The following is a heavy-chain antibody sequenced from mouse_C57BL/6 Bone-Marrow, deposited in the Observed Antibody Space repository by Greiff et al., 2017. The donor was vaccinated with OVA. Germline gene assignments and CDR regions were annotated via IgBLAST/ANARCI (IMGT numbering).Heavy chain of an antibody. CDR3: ARDNGNYRGDY. V-gene: IGHV5-6*02. D-gene: IGHD2-1*01. CDR2: ISSGGSYT. J-gene: IGHJ4*01. Sequence: DVMLVESGGDLVKPGGSLKLSCAASGFTFSSYGMSWVRQTPDKRLEWVATISSGGSYTYYPDSVQGRFTISRDNAKNTLYLQMRSLKSEDTAMYYCARDNGNYRGDYWGQGTSVTVSS. CDR1: GFTFSSYG.